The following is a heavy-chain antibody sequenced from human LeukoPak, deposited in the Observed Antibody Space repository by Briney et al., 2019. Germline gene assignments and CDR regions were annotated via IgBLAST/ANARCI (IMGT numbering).Heavy chain of an antibody. J-gene: IGHJ4*02. Sequence: SETLSLTCAVYGGSFSGYYWSWIRQPPGKGLEWIGSIYYSGSTYYNPSLKSRVTISVDTSKNQFSLKLSSVTAADTAVYYCAILGYYYGSGSSDWGQGTLVTVSS. CDR3: AILGYYYGSGSSD. V-gene: IGHV4-34*01. CDR2: IYYSGST. CDR1: GGSFSGYY. D-gene: IGHD3-10*01.